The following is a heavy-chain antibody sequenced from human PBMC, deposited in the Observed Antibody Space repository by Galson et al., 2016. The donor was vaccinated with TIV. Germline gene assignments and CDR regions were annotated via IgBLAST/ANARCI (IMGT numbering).Heavy chain of an antibody. CDR3: ARVTMIRGTLDY. Sequence: SLRLSCAASGSTFSTYAMYWVRQSQSKGLEWVAFISYDGTNKYYADSVKGRFTVSRDNSKNTLYLQLNNVRPEDTAVYYCARVTMIRGTLDYWGQGTLVTVSS. V-gene: IGHV3-30*04. CDR1: GSTFSTYA. CDR2: ISYDGTNK. J-gene: IGHJ4*02. D-gene: IGHD3-10*01.